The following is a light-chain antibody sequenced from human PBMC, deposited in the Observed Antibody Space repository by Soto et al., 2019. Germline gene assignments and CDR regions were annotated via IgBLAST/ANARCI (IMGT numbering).Light chain of an antibody. J-gene: IGLJ3*02. V-gene: IGLV1-51*01. CDR3: GTWDNSLSGAV. Sequence: QSALTQPPSVSAAPGQKVTISCSGSSFNIGNNHVSWYQHVPGTAPKLLIYDTDVRPSGIPDRFSASKSGTSATLGITGLQTGDEADYYCGTWDNSLSGAVFGGGTKLTVL. CDR1: SFNIGNNH. CDR2: DTD.